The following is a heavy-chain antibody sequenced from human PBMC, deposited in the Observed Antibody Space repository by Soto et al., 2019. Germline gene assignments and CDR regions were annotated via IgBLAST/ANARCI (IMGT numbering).Heavy chain of an antibody. Sequence: AASVKVSCKASGYIFSSHCIYWVRQAPGQGLQWMGIINPGGGRTAYAQKFQGRVTLTRDMSTSTVYMELTSLTYDDTAVYYCARDVSGPGATYVMGVWGQGTTVTAP. V-gene: IGHV1-46*01. CDR3: ARDVSGPGATYVMGV. CDR2: INPGGGRT. J-gene: IGHJ6*02. D-gene: IGHD2-2*01. CDR1: GYIFSSHC.